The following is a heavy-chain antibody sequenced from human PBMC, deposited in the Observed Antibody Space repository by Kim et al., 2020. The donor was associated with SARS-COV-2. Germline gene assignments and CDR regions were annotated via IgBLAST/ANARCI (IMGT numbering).Heavy chain of an antibody. CDR2: ISWNSGSI. CDR3: AKDRTLLRYDFWSRIGYFDY. D-gene: IGHD3-3*01. Sequence: GGSLRLSCAASGFTFDDYAMHWVWQAPGKGLEWVSGISWNSGSIGYADSVKGRFTISRDNAKNSLYLQMNSLRAEDTALYYCAKDRTLLRYDFWSRIGYFDYWGQGTLVTVSS. V-gene: IGHV3-9*01. CDR1: GFTFDDYA. J-gene: IGHJ4*02.